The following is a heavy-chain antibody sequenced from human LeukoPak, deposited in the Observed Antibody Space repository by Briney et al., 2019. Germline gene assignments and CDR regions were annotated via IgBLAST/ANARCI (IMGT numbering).Heavy chain of an antibody. V-gene: IGHV3-30*04. J-gene: IGHJ5*02. CDR2: ISYDGSNK. D-gene: IGHD6-13*01. CDR3: NAVIAAAGTRP. CDR1: GFTFSSYA. Sequence: QTGGSLRLSCAASGFTFSSYAMHWVRQAPGKGLEWVAVISYDGSNKYYADSVKGRFTISRDNSKNTLYLQMNSLRAEDTAVYYCNAVIAAAGTRPWGQGTLVTVSS.